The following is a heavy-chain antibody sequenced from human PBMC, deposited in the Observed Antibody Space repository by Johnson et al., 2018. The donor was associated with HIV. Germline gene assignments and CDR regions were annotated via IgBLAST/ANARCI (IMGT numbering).Heavy chain of an antibody. J-gene: IGHJ3*02. CDR1: GFTFSSYA. V-gene: IGHV3-30-3*01. D-gene: IGHD6-13*01. Sequence: QMLLVESGGGVVQPGRSLRLSCAASGFTFSSYAMHWVRQAPGKGLAWVAVISYDGSNKYYDDSVKVRFPITRDNSKNTLDLQMNSLRAEDTAVYYCAREATYSSSWYHDVCDIWGQGTMVTVSS. CDR3: AREATYSSSWYHDVCDI. CDR2: ISYDGSNK.